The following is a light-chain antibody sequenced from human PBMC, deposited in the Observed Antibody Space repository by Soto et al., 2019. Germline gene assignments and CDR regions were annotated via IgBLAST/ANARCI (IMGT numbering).Light chain of an antibody. CDR2: GVS. V-gene: IGLV2-14*01. CDR1: SSDVGDYNY. Sequence: QSALTQPASVSGSPGQSITISCTGTSSDVGDYNYVSWYQQHPGKAPKLLIYGVSNRPSGISSHFSGSKSGNTASLTISGLQAEDEADYYCSSYTSTNTLIFGGGTKLTAL. J-gene: IGLJ2*01. CDR3: SSYTSTNTLI.